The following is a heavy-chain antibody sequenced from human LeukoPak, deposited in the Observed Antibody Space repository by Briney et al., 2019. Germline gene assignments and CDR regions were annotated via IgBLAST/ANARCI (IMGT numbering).Heavy chain of an antibody. J-gene: IGHJ4*02. CDR2: IYSSGST. CDR3: ARGGYTSGWSFDY. Sequence: SETLSLTGTISGGSLRNYYWSWFGQPAGKGRGGIGLIYSSGSTNYNPSLKRRVTMSVDTSKNQFSLKLSSMTAADTAVYFCARGGYTSGWSFDYWGQGTLVTVSS. V-gene: IGHV4-4*07. D-gene: IGHD6-19*01. CDR1: GGSLRNYY.